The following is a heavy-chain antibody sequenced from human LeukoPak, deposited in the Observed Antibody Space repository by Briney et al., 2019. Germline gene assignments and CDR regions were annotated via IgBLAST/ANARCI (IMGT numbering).Heavy chain of an antibody. D-gene: IGHD2-2*01. J-gene: IGHJ4*02. Sequence: ASVKVSCKVSGYTLTELSMHWVRQAPGKGLEWMGGFDPEDGETIYAQKFQGRVTMTEDTSTDTAYMELSSLRSEDTAVYYCAGRCSGTNCFSGGGFDSWGQGTLVTVSS. V-gene: IGHV1-24*01. CDR3: AGRCSGTNCFSGGGFDS. CDR1: GYTLTELS. CDR2: FDPEDGET.